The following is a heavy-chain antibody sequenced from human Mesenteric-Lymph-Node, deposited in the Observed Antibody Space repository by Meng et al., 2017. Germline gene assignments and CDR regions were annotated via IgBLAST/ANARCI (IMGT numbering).Heavy chain of an antibody. CDR3: ARDRGAVAYNWFDP. J-gene: IGHJ5*02. D-gene: IGHD6-19*01. CDR1: GFTFSTYA. V-gene: IGHV3-23*01. CDR2: ISDRSDYI. Sequence: GESLKISCAASGFTFSTYAMTWVRQAPGKGLEWVSTISDRSDYIHYADSVKGRFTISRDNTKNTLFLQMNSLRAEDTAVYYCARDRGAVAYNWFDPWGQGTLVTVSS.